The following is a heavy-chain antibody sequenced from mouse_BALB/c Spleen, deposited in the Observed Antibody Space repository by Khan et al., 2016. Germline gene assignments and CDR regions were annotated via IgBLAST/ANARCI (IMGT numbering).Heavy chain of an antibody. CDR3: SASEYNAMDD. CDR2: IDPENGDT. Sequence: IQLVQSGAELVRSGASVKLSCTASGFTIKDYYMHWVKQRPEQGLEWIGWIDPENGDTEYAPKFQGKATMTADTSSNTAYLQLSSLTSEDTAVYYYSASEYNAMDDWGQGTTVTVSS. CDR1: GFTIKDYY. V-gene: IGHV14-4*02. J-gene: IGHJ4*01.